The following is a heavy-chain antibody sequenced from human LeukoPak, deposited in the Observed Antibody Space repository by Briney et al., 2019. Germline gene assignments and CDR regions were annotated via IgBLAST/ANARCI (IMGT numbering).Heavy chain of an antibody. V-gene: IGHV1-8*01. CDR3: ARGHRYSSSWYFKEYFQH. CDR2: MNPNSGNT. D-gene: IGHD6-13*01. CDR1: GYTFTSYD. J-gene: IGHJ1*01. Sequence: ASVKVSCKASGYTFTSYDINWVRQATGQGLEWMGWMNPNSGNTGYAQKFQGRVTMTRNTSISTAYMELSSLRSEDTALYYCARGHRYSSSWYFKEYFQHWGQGTLVTVSS.